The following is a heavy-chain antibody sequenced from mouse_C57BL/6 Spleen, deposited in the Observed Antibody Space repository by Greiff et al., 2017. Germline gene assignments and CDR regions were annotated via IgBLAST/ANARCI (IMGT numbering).Heavy chain of an antibody. Sequence: QVQLQQPGAELVMPGASVKLSCKASGYTFTSYWMHWVKQRPGQGLEWIGEIDPSDSYTNYTQKFKGKSTLTVDKSSSTAYMQLSSLTSEDSAVYYCARWGYGSSYIFDYWGQGTTLTVSS. CDR2: IDPSDSYT. V-gene: IGHV1-69*01. CDR1: GYTFTSYW. J-gene: IGHJ2*01. CDR3: ARWGYGSSYIFDY. D-gene: IGHD1-1*01.